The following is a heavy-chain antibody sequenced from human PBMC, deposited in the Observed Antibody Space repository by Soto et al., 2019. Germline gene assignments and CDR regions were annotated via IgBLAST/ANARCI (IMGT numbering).Heavy chain of an antibody. CDR1: GYSISSSNW. V-gene: IGHV4-28*03. J-gene: IGHJ4*02. Sequence: SETLSLTCAVSGYSISSSNWWGWIRQPPGKGLEWIGYIYYSGTTYYNPSLKSRVTISVDTSKNQFSLKLNSVTAADTAVYYCARVKESSCFDYWGQGTLVTVSS. CDR3: ARVKESSCFDY. CDR2: IYYSGTT. D-gene: IGHD2-15*01.